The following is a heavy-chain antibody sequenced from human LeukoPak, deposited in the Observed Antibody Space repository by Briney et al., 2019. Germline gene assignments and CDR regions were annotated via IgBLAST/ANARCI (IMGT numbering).Heavy chain of an antibody. Sequence: ASVKVSCKTSGYMFTGYYIHWVRRAPGRGLEWMGWINSNSGDTKYAQKFQGRVTMAGDTSITTVYMELSSLRSDDTAVYYCARDKSGIDYWGQGTLVTVSS. CDR2: INSNSGDT. CDR1: GYMFTGYY. J-gene: IGHJ4*02. D-gene: IGHD1-26*01. CDR3: ARDKSGIDY. V-gene: IGHV1-2*02.